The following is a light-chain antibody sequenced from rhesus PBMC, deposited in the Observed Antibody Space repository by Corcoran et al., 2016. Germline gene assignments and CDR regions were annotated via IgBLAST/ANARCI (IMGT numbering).Light chain of an antibody. CDR3: QQGYNTPYS. J-gene: IGKJ2*01. CDR1: QGISSW. CDR2: AAS. Sequence: DIQMTQSPSSLSASVGDKVTITCRASQGISSWLAWYQQNTGKAPKLLIYAASSLQSGVPSRFSGSGSVTYYTLTISSLQPEDFATYYCQQGYNTPYSFGQGTKVEIK. V-gene: IGKV1-18*01.